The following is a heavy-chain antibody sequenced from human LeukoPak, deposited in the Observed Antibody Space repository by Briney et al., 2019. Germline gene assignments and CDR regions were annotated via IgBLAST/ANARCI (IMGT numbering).Heavy chain of an antibody. V-gene: IGHV4-34*01. D-gene: IGHD5-24*01. Sequence: PSETLSLTCAVYGGSFSGYYWSWIRQPPGKGLEWIGEINHSGSTNYNPSLKSRVTISVDTSKNQFSLKLSSVTAADAAVYYCARARLQSKKFDYWGQGTLVTVSS. CDR1: GGSFSGYY. CDR2: INHSGST. J-gene: IGHJ4*02. CDR3: ARARLQSKKFDY.